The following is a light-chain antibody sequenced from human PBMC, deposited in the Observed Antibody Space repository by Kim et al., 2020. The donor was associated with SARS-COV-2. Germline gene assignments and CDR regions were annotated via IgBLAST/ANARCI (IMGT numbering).Light chain of an antibody. CDR3: VLYYRDAWV. CDR2: TTS. Sequence: PGGTVTLTCASSTGAVTSAYYQSWSQQKPGHAPRPLIYTTSNKHTWAPARFSGSLLGGKAALTLSGVRPEDEAEYYCVLYYRDAWVFGGGTQLTVL. J-gene: IGLJ3*02. V-gene: IGLV7-43*01. CDR1: TGAVTSAYY.